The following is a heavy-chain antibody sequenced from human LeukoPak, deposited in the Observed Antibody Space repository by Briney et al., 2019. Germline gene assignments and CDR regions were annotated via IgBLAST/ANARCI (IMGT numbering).Heavy chain of an antibody. J-gene: IGHJ6*02. CDR1: GFTFSSYS. CDR2: ISSSSSYI. D-gene: IGHD2-21*02. CDR3: ARDDIVVVTAIRGMDV. Sequence: GGSLRLSCAASGFTFSSYSMNWVRQAPGKGLEWVSSISSSSSYIYYADSVKGRFTISRDNAKNSLYLQMNSLRAEDTAVYYCARDDIVVVTAIRGMDVWGQGTTVTVSS. V-gene: IGHV3-21*01.